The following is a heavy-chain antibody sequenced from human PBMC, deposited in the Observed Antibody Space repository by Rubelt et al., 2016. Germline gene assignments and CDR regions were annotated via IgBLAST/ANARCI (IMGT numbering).Heavy chain of an antibody. CDR3: ARDGRWLPNLLRFAKKGYFDY. CDR2: INRDGGST. V-gene: IGHV3-64*01. Sequence: RQAPGKGLEYVSAINRDGGSTYYANSVKGRFTISRDNSKNTVYLQMGSLRVEDMAVYYCARDGRWLPNLLRFAKKGYFDYWGQGTLVTVSS. J-gene: IGHJ4*02. D-gene: IGHD5-24*01.